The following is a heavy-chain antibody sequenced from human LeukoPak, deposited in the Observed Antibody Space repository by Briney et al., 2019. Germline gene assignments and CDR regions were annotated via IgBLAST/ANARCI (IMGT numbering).Heavy chain of an antibody. CDR3: ARQSVVTPRAAFDI. Sequence: GESLKISCKGSGYFFSNYWIGWVRQMPGKGLEWMGITYPGDSDTRYSPSFQGQVTISADKSISTAYVQWRSLKATDTAMYYCARQSVVTPRAAFDIWGQGTMVTVSS. CDR1: GYFFSNYW. J-gene: IGHJ3*02. D-gene: IGHD4-23*01. V-gene: IGHV5-51*01. CDR2: TYPGDSDT.